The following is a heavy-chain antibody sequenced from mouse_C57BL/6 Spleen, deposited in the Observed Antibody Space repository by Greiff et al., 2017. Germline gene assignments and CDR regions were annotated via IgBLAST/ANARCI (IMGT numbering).Heavy chain of an antibody. J-gene: IGHJ1*03. CDR3: ARGGLRGNWYFDV. Sequence: QVQLQQPGAELVRPGSSVKLSCKASGYTFTSYWMDWVKQRPGQGLEWIGNIYPSDSETHYNQKFKDKATLTVDKSSSTAYMQLSSRTSEDSAVYYCARGGLRGNWYFDVWGTGTTVTVSA. CDR1: GYTFTSYW. CDR2: IYPSDSET. D-gene: IGHD2-4*01. V-gene: IGHV1-61*01.